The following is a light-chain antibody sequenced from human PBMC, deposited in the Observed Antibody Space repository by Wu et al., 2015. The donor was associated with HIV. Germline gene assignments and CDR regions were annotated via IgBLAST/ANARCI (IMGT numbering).Light chain of an antibody. CDR2: GAS. CDR1: QSISSN. J-gene: IGKJ1*01. Sequence: EIVMTQSPATLSVSPGERATLSCRASQSISSNLAWYLGEPGQAPRLLIYGASTRAPGISGRFSGSGSGTEFTLTISSMQSEDFAIYYCQQYNDWPPRWTFGQGTKVEVK. CDR3: QQYNDWPPRWT. V-gene: IGKV3-15*01.